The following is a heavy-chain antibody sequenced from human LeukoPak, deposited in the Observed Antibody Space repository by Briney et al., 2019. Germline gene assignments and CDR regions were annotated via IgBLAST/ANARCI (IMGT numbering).Heavy chain of an antibody. V-gene: IGHV4-59*01. Sequence: NPSETLSLTCTVSGGSISSYYWSWIRQSPGKGLEWIGYIYNSGSTNYNPSLKSRVTISVDTSKNQFSLKLRSVTAADTAVYYCARAKQLERPPPLIGYYYMDVWGKGTTVTVSS. CDR2: IYNSGST. CDR3: ARAKQLERPPPLIGYYYMDV. J-gene: IGHJ6*03. D-gene: IGHD1-1*01. CDR1: GGSISSYY.